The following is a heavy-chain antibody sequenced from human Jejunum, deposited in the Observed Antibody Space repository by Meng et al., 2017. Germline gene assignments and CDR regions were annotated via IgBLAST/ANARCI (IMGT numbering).Heavy chain of an antibody. CDR3: ARDGAHRRFDS. CDR1: GFRFSDDH. D-gene: IGHD3-16*01. J-gene: IGHJ5*01. V-gene: IGHV3-11*01. CDR2: ISVGGSII. Sequence: VHLVESGGDLAKPGGSLRLSCVASGFRFSDDHMAWIRQAPGKGLEWISYISVGGSIIYYADSEKGRFTISRDDAKNSVYLQMNSLRAEDTAVYYCARDGAHRRFDSWGRGTLVTVSS.